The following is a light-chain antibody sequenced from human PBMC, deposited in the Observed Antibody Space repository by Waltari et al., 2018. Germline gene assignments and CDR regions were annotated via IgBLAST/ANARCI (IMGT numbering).Light chain of an antibody. CDR3: QSSDNTPQVI. CDR1: SGSIGSNY. CDR2: EDN. V-gene: IGLV6-57*04. J-gene: IGLJ2*01. Sequence: NFLLTQPHSVSESPGKTITISCTRSSGSIGSNYVQWYQQRPGSAPITLIYEDNQRPSGVPDRFSVSIDSSSNSASLTIAGLKTEDEADYYCQSSDNTPQVIFGGGTKLAVL.